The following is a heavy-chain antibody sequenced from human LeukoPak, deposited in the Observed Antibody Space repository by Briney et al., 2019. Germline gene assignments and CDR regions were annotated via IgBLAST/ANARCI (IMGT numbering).Heavy chain of an antibody. CDR3: ITPLPYSAQ. CDR1: GFTFSNAY. J-gene: IGHJ4*02. CDR2: IKPKTDGETT. V-gene: IGHV3-15*07. D-gene: IGHD2-21*01. Sequence: KTGGSLRLSCAASGFTFSNAYMNWVRQAPGKGLEGVGRIKPKTDGETTEYAAPVKGRFSISRDDSKNMLYLQMNSLKTEDTAVYYCITPLPYSAQGGQGTLVTVSS.